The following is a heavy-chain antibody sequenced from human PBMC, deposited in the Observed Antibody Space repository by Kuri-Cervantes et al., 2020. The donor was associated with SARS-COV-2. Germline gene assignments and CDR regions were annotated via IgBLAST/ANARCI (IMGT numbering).Heavy chain of an antibody. J-gene: IGHJ4*02. V-gene: IGHV1-69*13. D-gene: IGHD2-2*01. CDR3: ARDEGVMLGTISQFDY. CDR1: GGTFSSYA. Sequence: SVKVSCKASGGTFSSYAISWVRQAPGQGLEWMGGIIPIFGTANYAQKFQGRVTITADESTSTAYLELSSLRSEDTAVYHCARDEGVMLGTISQFDYWGQGTPVTSPQ. CDR2: IIPIFGTA.